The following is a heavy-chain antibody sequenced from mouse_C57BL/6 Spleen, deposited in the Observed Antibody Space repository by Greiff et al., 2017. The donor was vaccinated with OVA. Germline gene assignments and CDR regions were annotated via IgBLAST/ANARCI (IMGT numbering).Heavy chain of an antibody. V-gene: IGHV1-82*01. CDR2: IYPGDGDT. Sequence: QVQLQQSGPELVKPGASVKISCKASGYAFSSSWMNWVKQRPGKGLEWIGRIYPGDGDTNYNGKFKGKATLTADKSSSTAYMQLSSLTSEDSAVYFCGGYGGLYFDYWGQGTTLTVSS. D-gene: IGHD2-2*01. CDR1: GYAFSSSW. CDR3: GGYGGLYFDY. J-gene: IGHJ2*01.